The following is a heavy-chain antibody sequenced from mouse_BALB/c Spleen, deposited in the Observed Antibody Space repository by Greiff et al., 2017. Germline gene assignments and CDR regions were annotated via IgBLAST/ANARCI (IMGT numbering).Heavy chain of an antibody. CDR3: ARDRPRPSARYYGSSYWYVDV. J-gene: IGHJ1*01. CDR1: GFSLTGYG. CDR2: IWGDGST. D-gene: IGHD1-1*01. V-gene: IGHV2-6-7*01. Sequence: VQRVESGPGLVAPSQSLSITCTVSGFSLTGYGVNWVRQPPGKGLEWLGMIWGDGSTDYNSALKSRLSISKDNSKSQVFLKMNSLQTDDTARYYCARDRPRPSARYYGSSYWYVDVWGAGTTVTVSS.